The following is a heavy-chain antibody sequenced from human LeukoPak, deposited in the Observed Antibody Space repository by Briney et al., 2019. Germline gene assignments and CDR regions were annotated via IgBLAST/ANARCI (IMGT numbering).Heavy chain of an antibody. V-gene: IGHV3-23*01. CDR2: ISGSGGST. CDR1: GFTFTSYN. CDR3: ARRAGAYSHPYDY. Sequence: GGSLRLSCAASGFTFTSYNMHWVRQAPGKGLEWVSAISGSGGSTYYADSVKGRFTISRDNSKNTLYLQMNSLRAEDTAVYYCARRAGAYSHPYDYWGQGTLVTVSS. J-gene: IGHJ4*02. D-gene: IGHD4/OR15-4a*01.